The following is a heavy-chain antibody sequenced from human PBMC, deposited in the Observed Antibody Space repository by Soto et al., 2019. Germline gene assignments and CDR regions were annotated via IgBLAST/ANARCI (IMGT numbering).Heavy chain of an antibody. D-gene: IGHD1-26*01. J-gene: IGHJ3*02. CDR1: GFSFSAYW. V-gene: IGHV3-7*01. CDR2: LNEDGSEK. CDR3: ARDAPKGELTDAFDN. Sequence: EVQLVESGGALVQPGGSLRLSCAASGFSFSAYWMNWVRQAPGKGREWVANLNEDGSEKYYVDSVKGRFTISRDNAKDSMYLQMNNLGADDPAVYDCARDAPKGELTDAFDNWGQGTVVTVSS.